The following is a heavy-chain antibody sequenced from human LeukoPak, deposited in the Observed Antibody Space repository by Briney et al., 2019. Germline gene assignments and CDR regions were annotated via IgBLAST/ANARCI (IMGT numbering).Heavy chain of an antibody. D-gene: IGHD5-18*01. Sequence: EPGGSLRLSCAASGFSFSSYAMSWVRQAPGKGLEWVSSISGSGGITDYADSVKGRFTISRDDSKNTLYLQMNSLKTEDTAVYYCTTEDTAMVTRAFDIWGQGTMVTVSS. CDR2: ISGSGGIT. V-gene: IGHV3-23*01. J-gene: IGHJ3*02. CDR1: GFSFSSYA. CDR3: TTEDTAMVTRAFDI.